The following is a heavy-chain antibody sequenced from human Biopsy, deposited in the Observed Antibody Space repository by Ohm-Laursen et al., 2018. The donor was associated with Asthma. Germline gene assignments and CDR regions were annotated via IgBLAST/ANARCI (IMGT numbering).Heavy chain of an antibody. Sequence: SSVKVSCKSLGGTFNTYVIGWVRQAPGQGLEWMGGINSVFGTPTSPQKFQDRVTITADDSTSTVYMELSSLRSEDTAVYYCARKAGSCISRTCYSLDFWGQGTLVTVSS. V-gene: IGHV1-69*01. CDR2: INSVFGTP. CDR1: GGTFNTYV. J-gene: IGHJ4*02. D-gene: IGHD2-2*01. CDR3: ARKAGSCISRTCYSLDF.